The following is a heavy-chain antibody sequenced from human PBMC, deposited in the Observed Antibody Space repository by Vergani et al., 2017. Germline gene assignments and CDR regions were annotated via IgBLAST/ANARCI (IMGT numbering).Heavy chain of an antibody. D-gene: IGHD1-26*01. CDR1: GGSFSGYY. Sequence: QVQLQQWGAGLLKPSETLSLTCAVYGGSFSGYYWSWIRPPPGTGLEWIGEINHSGSTNYNPSLKSRVTISVDTSKNQFSLKLSSVTAADTAVYYCARDRVGANFPSWFDPWGQGTLVTVSS. CDR2: INHSGST. CDR3: ARDRVGANFPSWFDP. V-gene: IGHV4-34*01. J-gene: IGHJ5*02.